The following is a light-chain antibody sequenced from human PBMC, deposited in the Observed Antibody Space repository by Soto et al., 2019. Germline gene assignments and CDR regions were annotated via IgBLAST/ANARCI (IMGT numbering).Light chain of an antibody. V-gene: IGKV3-11*01. CDR2: DAS. CDR3: QQRSYWIT. CDR1: QSVSSY. J-gene: IGKJ5*01. Sequence: EIVLTQSPATLSLSPGERATLSCRASQSVSSYLAWYQQKPGQAPRRLIYDASNRATGIPARFSGSGSGTDFPLTISSLEPEDFAVYYCQQRSYWITVGQGTRLEIK.